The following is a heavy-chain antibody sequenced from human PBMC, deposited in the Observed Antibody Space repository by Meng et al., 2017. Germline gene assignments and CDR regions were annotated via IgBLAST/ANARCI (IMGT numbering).Heavy chain of an antibody. V-gene: IGHV3-53*02. CDR1: GFAVTTSY. Sequence: EVQSAETGGGLIQPGGALRLSCTASGFAVTTSYMSWVRQAPGKGLEWVSVIYSGGSTYYADSVKGRFSISRDNSKNTLYLQMNSLRAEDTAVYFCARDSSSGWYHNYWGQGTLVTVSS. CDR2: IYSGGST. D-gene: IGHD6-19*01. J-gene: IGHJ4*02. CDR3: ARDSSSGWYHNY.